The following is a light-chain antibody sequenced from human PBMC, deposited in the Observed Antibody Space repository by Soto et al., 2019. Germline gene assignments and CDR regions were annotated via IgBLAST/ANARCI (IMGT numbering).Light chain of an antibody. Sequence: DIQMTQSPSSLSASVGDRVTITCRAGQAISHYLAWFQQKPGKAPKSLIYAASNLQSGVPSKFSGSGSGTDFTLTISSLHPEDFATYYCQQYNSYPITFGQGTRLEIK. CDR1: QAISHY. CDR3: QQYNSYPIT. V-gene: IGKV1-16*02. CDR2: AAS. J-gene: IGKJ5*01.